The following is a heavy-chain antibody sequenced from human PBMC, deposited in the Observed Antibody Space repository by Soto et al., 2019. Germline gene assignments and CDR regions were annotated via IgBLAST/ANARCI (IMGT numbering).Heavy chain of an antibody. CDR2: LNAGNGNT. D-gene: IGHD2-2*01. V-gene: IGHV1-3*01. Sequence: QVQLVQSGAEVKKPWASVKVSCKASGYTFTSYAMPWVRQAPGQRLEWLGCLNAGNGNTKYSQKFQGRVTINSDTPANTAYMELSSLRSEDTAVYYCARADSVVVPAASIDYWGQGTLVTVSS. CDR3: ARADSVVVPAASIDY. CDR1: GYTFTSYA. J-gene: IGHJ4*02.